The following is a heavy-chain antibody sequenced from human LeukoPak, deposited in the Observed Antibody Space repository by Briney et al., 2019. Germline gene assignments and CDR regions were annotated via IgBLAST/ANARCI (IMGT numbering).Heavy chain of an antibody. CDR1: GFIFSDYY. CDR2: ITTSGSIR. Sequence: PGGSLRLSCGASGFIFSDYYMTWIRQAPGKGLEWLSYITTSGSIRYYTDSVRGRFIISRDNAKNSLYLQMNNLRADDTAIYYCARGENGFDSWRQGTLVTVSS. V-gene: IGHV3-11*04. CDR3: ARGENGFDS. D-gene: IGHD1-26*01. J-gene: IGHJ5*01.